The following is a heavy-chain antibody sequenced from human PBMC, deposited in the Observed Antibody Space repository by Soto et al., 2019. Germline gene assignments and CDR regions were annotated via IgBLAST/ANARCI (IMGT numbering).Heavy chain of an antibody. CDR2: IIPIFGTA. D-gene: IGHD6-13*01. J-gene: IGHJ6*02. Sequence: SVKVSCKASGGTFSSYAISWVRQAPGQGLEWMGGIIPIFGTANYAQKFQGRVTITADESTSTAYMELSSLRSEDTAVYYCARYQTAAGTGGYYGMDVWGQGTTVTVS. CDR1: GGTFSSYA. CDR3: ARYQTAAGTGGYYGMDV. V-gene: IGHV1-69*13.